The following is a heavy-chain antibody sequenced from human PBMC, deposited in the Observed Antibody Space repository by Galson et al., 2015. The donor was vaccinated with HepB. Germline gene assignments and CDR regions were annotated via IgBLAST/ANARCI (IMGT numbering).Heavy chain of an antibody. Sequence: SVKVSCKASGGTFSSYAISWVRQAPGQGLEWMGGIIPIFGTANYAQKFQGRVTITADESTSTAYMELSSLRSEDTAVYYCAREGNYYDSSVDDAFDIWGQGTMVTVSS. J-gene: IGHJ3*02. CDR3: AREGNYYDSSVDDAFDI. CDR2: IIPIFGTA. V-gene: IGHV1-69*13. CDR1: GGTFSSYA. D-gene: IGHD3-22*01.